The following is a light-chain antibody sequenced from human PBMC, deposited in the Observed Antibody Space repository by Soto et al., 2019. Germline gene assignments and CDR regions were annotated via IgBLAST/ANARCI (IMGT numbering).Light chain of an antibody. CDR2: AAS. J-gene: IGKJ1*01. CDR3: QQYNSYSWT. CDR1: HGISSY. V-gene: IGKV1-9*01. Sequence: IQLTQSPSSLSASVGDRFTTTCRASHGISSYLAWYQQKPGKALKLLIYAASTLQSGVPSRFSGSGSGTGFALTISSLQPDDFATYYCQQYNSYSWTFGQGTKVDIK.